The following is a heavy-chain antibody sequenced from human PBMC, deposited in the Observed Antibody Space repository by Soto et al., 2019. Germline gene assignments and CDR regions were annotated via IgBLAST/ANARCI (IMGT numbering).Heavy chain of an antibody. CDR2: ISSSSNYI. D-gene: IGHD3-22*01. Sequence: GRSLRLSSTASGFTVSSYAMSLVREDRGKGLEWVSSISSSSNYIYYADSLKGRFTISRDNARNSLYLQMNSLRAEDPAVYYCARPPPRTYYYDSSGPASFYFYYWGQGTLVTVSS. CDR1: GFTVSSYA. J-gene: IGHJ4*02. V-gene: IGHV3-21*01. CDR3: ARPPPRTYYYDSSGPASFYFYY.